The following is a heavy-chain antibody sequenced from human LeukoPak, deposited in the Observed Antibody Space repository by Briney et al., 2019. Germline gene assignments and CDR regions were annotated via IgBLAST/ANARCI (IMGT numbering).Heavy chain of an antibody. V-gene: IGHV3-23*01. Sequence: GGSLRLSCAASGFTFSNYAMSWVRQAPGKGLVWVSAINGAGTYTYYGDSAKGRFTISRDNSKSTLDLQVSSLRADDTAVYYCAKGDGSSPGYFDLWGRGTLVTVSS. CDR2: INGAGTYT. D-gene: IGHD6-6*01. CDR3: AKGDGSSPGYFDL. CDR1: GFTFSNYA. J-gene: IGHJ2*01.